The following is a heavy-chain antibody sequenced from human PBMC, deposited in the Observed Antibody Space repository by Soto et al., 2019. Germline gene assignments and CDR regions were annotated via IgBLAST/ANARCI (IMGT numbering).Heavy chain of an antibody. J-gene: IGHJ5*02. D-gene: IGHD2-2*01. CDR3: ARGGHDEVPWFDP. CDR2: ISPYNGNR. CDR1: GYTFRAYG. V-gene: IGHV1-18*01. Sequence: QVQLVQSGAEVKWPGASVTVSGKASGYTFRAYGVTWLRQAPGQGLEWMGWISPYNGNRHYAQNFQGRVTMTTDTSTNTAYMELRSLKSGDTSVYYWARGGHDEVPWFDPWGQGTLVTVSS.